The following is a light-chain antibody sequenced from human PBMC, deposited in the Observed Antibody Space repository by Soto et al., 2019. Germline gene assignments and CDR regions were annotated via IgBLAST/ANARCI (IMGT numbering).Light chain of an antibody. CDR1: QSVSTY. CDR2: HAS. CDR3: QQYNRCPLT. J-gene: IGKJ4*01. Sequence: EVVMTQSPATLSVSPGEKATLSCRASQSVSTYLAWFQQKPGQAPRLLIYHASTRATGIPARFSGSGSGTEFTLTISSLQSDDLAVFYCQQYNRCPLTFGGGTKVEIK. V-gene: IGKV3-15*01.